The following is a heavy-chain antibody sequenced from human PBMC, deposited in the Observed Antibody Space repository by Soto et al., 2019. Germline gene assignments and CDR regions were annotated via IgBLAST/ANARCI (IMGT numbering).Heavy chain of an antibody. D-gene: IGHD2-2*03. Sequence: SETLSLTCTVSGGSVSGRIYYWSWIRQPPGKGLEWIGYVYYTGSTSYNPSLKSRVTISVDTSKNQFSLHLSSVTAADTAVYYCARTNLDEYYFDNWGQGTLVTVSS. J-gene: IGHJ4*02. CDR2: VYYTGST. CDR1: GGSVSGRIYY. V-gene: IGHV4-61*01. CDR3: ARTNLDEYYFDN.